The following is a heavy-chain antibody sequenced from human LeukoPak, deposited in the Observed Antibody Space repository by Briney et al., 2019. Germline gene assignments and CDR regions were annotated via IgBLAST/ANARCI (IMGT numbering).Heavy chain of an antibody. V-gene: IGHV4-59*08. J-gene: IGHJ2*01. CDR1: GGSISSYY. Sequence: SETLSLTCTVSGGSISSYYWSWIRQPPGKGLEWIGYIYYSGITNYNPSLKSRVTISVDTSKNQFSLKLSSVTAADTAVYYCARGDQYPYYWYFDLWGRGTLVTVSS. CDR3: ARGDQYPYYWYFDL. D-gene: IGHD3-16*01. CDR2: IYYSGIT.